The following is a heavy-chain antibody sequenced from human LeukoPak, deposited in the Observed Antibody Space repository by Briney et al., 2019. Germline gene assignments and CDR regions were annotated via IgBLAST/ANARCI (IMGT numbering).Heavy chain of an antibody. Sequence: SLRLSCAASGFTFDDYAMHWVRQAPGKGLEWVSGISWNSEKIGYADSVKGRFTISRDNAKNSLYLQMNSLRAEDTALYYCAKDIPSTGYYYYAMDVWGQGTTVTVSS. D-gene: IGHD3-9*01. CDR1: GFTFDDYA. CDR3: AKDIPSTGYYYYAMDV. V-gene: IGHV3-9*01. CDR2: ISWNSEKI. J-gene: IGHJ6*02.